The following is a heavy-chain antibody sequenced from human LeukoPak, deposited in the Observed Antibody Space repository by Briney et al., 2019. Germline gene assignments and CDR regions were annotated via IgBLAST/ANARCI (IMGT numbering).Heavy chain of an antibody. CDR3: ARDQAGDTAMVFDY. CDR2: FDPEDGET. Sequence: ASVKVSCKVSGYTLTELSMHWVRQAPGKGLEWMGGFDPEDGETIYAQKFQGRVTMTEDTSTDTAYMELSSLRSDDTAVYYCARDQAGDTAMVFDYWGQGTLVTVSS. CDR1: GYTLTELS. V-gene: IGHV1-24*01. J-gene: IGHJ4*02. D-gene: IGHD5-18*01.